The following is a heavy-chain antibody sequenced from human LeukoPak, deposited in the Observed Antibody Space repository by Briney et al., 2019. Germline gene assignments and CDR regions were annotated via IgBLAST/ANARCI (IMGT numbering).Heavy chain of an antibody. CDR3: ARAYDSSGYSVY. CDR2: IYSGGST. J-gene: IGHJ4*02. V-gene: IGHV3-53*01. D-gene: IGHD3-22*01. Sequence: VSVIYSGGSTYYADSVKGRFTISRDNSKNTLYLQMNTLRAEDTAVYYCARAYDSSGYSVYWGQGTLVTVSS.